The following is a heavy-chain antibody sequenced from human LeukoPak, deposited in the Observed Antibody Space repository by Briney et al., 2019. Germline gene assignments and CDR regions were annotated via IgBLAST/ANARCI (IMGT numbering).Heavy chain of an antibody. D-gene: IGHD6-19*01. Sequence: GGSLRLSCAASGFTFSSYWMHWVRHAPGKGLVWVSRINSDGSSTSYADSVKGRFTISRDKAKNSLYLQMNSLRAEDTAVYYCARVKDSSGWYHYFDYWGQGTLVTVSS. V-gene: IGHV3-74*01. J-gene: IGHJ4*02. CDR2: INSDGSST. CDR3: ARVKDSSGWYHYFDY. CDR1: GFTFSSYW.